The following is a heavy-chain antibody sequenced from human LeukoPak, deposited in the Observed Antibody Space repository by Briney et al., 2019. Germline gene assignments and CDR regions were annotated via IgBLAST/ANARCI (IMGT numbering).Heavy chain of an antibody. CDR2: ISGSGGST. CDR3: AKDGDILTGYLDY. CDR1: GFTFSSYA. Sequence: GGSLRLSCAASGFTFSSYAMSWVRQAPGKGLEGVSAISGSGGSTYYADSVKGRFTISRDNSKNTLYLQMNSLRAEDTAVYYCAKDGDILTGYLDYWGQGTLVTVSS. D-gene: IGHD3-9*01. J-gene: IGHJ4*02. V-gene: IGHV3-23*01.